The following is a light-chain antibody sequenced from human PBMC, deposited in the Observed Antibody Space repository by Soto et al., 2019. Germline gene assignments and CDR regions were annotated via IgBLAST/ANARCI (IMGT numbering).Light chain of an antibody. Sequence: EIVMTQSPATLSVSPWERATLSCRASQSVSSNLAWYQQKPGQAPRLLIYGASTRATGIPARFSGSGSGTEFTLTISSLQSEDFAVYYCQQRYNWPPITFGQGTRLEIK. CDR2: GAS. CDR1: QSVSSN. J-gene: IGKJ5*01. V-gene: IGKV3-15*01. CDR3: QQRYNWPPIT.